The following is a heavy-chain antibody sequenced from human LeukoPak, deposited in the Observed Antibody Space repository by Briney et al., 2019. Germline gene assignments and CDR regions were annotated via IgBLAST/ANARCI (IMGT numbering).Heavy chain of an antibody. Sequence: KPSETPSLTCAVSGGSISPYHWTWVREPPREGLEWIGYISYSGSTNYNPSLKSRVTISIDTSKSQFSLKLSSVTAADTAVYYCARHLDYYGSGSYEYWGQGTLVTVSS. D-gene: IGHD3-10*01. CDR3: ARHLDYYGSGSYEY. J-gene: IGHJ4*02. V-gene: IGHV4-59*08. CDR1: GGSISPYH. CDR2: ISYSGST.